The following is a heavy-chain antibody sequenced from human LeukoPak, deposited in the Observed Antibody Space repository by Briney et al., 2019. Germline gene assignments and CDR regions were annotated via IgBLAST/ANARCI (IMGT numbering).Heavy chain of an antibody. D-gene: IGHD5-18*01. CDR1: GYTFTRYG. J-gene: IGHJ4*02. V-gene: IGHV7-4-1*02. Sequence: ASVKVSCKASGYTFTRYGMNWVRQAPGQGLEWMGWINTNTGNPTYAQGFTGRFVFSLDTSVSTAYLQISSLKAEDTAVYYCARDGYSYGNEAGDYWGQGTLVTVSS. CDR3: ARDGYSYGNEAGDY. CDR2: INTNTGNP.